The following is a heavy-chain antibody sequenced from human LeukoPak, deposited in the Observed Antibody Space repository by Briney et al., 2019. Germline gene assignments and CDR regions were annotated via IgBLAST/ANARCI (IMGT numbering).Heavy chain of an antibody. D-gene: IGHD2/OR15-2a*01. V-gene: IGHV1-18*01. CDR1: GFTFTSYG. J-gene: IGHJ4*02. CDR3: ARDLVAIVPEPGGFDY. CDR2: INPSGGST. Sequence: ASVKVSCKASGFTFTSYGITWVRQAPGQGLEWMGIINPSGGSTSYAQKFQGRVTMTTDTSTTTAYMELRSLRFDDTAVYYCARDLVAIVPEPGGFDYWGQGTLVTVSS.